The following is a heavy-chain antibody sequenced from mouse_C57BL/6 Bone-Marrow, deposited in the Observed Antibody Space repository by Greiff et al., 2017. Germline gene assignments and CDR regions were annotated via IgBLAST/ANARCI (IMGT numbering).Heavy chain of an antibody. CDR1: GYTFTSYW. J-gene: IGHJ1*03. CDR3: ARSDDYGIWYFDV. V-gene: IGHV1-64*01. Sequence: QVQLQQPGAELVKPGASVKLSCKASGYTFTSYWMHWVKQRPGQGLEWIGMIHPNSGSTNYNEKFKSKATLTVDKSSSTAYMQLSSLTSEDSAVYYWARSDDYGIWYFDVWGTGTTVTVSS. D-gene: IGHD2-4*01. CDR2: IHPNSGST.